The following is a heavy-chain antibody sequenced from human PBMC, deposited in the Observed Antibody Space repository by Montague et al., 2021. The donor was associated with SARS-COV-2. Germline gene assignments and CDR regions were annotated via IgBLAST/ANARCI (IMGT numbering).Heavy chain of an antibody. V-gene: IGHV4-39*07. Sequence: SETLSLTCTVSGGFISSSSYYWGWIRQPPGKGLEWIESIDYSGSTYYXXXLKSRVTISVDTSKNQFSLKLSSVTAADTAVYYCARVGRQQLVRLSGMDVWGQGTTVTVSS. CDR2: IDYSGST. J-gene: IGHJ6*02. CDR1: GGFISSSSYY. CDR3: ARVGRQQLVRLSGMDV. D-gene: IGHD6-13*01.